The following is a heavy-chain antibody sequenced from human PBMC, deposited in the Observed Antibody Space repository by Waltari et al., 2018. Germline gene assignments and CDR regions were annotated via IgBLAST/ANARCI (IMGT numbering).Heavy chain of an antibody. D-gene: IGHD2-2*01. V-gene: IGHV3-33*01. CDR1: GFTFSSYG. CDR3: ARAMYYYGMDV. J-gene: IGHJ6*02. CDR2: IWYDGSNK. Sequence: QVQLVESGGGVVQPGRSLRLSCAASGFTFSSYGMHWVRQAPGKGREWVAVIWYDGSNKYYADSVKGRFTISRDNSKNTLYLQMNSLRAEDTAVYYCARAMYYYGMDVWGQGTTVTVSS.